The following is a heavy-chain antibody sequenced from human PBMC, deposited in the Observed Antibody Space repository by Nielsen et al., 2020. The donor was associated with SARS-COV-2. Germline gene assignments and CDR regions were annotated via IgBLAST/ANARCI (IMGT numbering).Heavy chain of an antibody. D-gene: IGHD3-3*01. J-gene: IGHJ6*02. CDR1: GFTFSSYS. Sequence: GGSLRLSCAASGFTFSSYSMNWVRQAPGKGLEWVSYISSSSSTIYYADSVKGRFTISRDNAKNSLYLQMNSLRAEDTAVYYCARVYYDFWSGYYFGHYYYGMDVWGQGTTVTVSS. CDR2: ISSSSSTI. CDR3: ARVYYDFWSGYYFGHYYYGMDV. V-gene: IGHV3-48*01.